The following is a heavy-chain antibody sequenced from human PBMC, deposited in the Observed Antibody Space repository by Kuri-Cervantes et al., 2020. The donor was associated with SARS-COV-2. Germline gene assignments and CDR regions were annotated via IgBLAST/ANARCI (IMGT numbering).Heavy chain of an antibody. J-gene: IGHJ6*02. CDR1: GFNVSRKY. Sequence: ETLSLTCAASGFNVSRKYMNWVRQAPGKGLEWISYTSNNDYTIYYADSVKGRFTISRDKARNSLFLQMNSLRDEDTAVYHCARDNSVVLPGTLAWGPKPPRSFYYGMDVWGQGTAVTVSS. CDR2: TSNNDYTI. CDR3: ARDNSVVLPGTLAWGPKPPRSFYYGMDV. V-gene: IGHV3-48*02. D-gene: IGHD2-2*01.